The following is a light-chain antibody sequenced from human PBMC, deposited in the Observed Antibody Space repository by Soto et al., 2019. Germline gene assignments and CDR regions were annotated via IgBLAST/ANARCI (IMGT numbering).Light chain of an antibody. J-gene: IGLJ1*01. CDR1: SSDVGTYNL. CDR3: NSHTSSSTLV. Sequence: QSVLTQPASVSGSPEQSITISCTGTSSDVGTYNLVSWYQQYPGKAPKLIIYEDSERPSGISNRFSGSKSGNTASLTISGLQAEDEADYYCNSHTSSSTLVFGTGTKGTVL. CDR2: EDS. V-gene: IGLV2-14*02.